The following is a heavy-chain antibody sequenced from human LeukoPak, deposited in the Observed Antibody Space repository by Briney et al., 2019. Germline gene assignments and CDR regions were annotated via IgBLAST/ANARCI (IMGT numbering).Heavy chain of an antibody. J-gene: IGHJ5*02. V-gene: IGHV3-30*18. CDR1: GFTFSSYG. D-gene: IGHD4-17*01. Sequence: GGSLRLSCAASGFTFSSYGMHWVRQAPGRGLEWVAVISYDGSNKYYADSVKGRFTISRDNSKNTLYLQMNSLRAEDTAVYYCAKDLHDYGDYPNWFDPWGQGTLVTVSS. CDR3: AKDLHDYGDYPNWFDP. CDR2: ISYDGSNK.